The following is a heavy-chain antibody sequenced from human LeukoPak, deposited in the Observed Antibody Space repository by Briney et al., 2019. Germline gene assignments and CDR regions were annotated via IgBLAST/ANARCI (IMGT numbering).Heavy chain of an antibody. CDR1: GFTFSSYA. J-gene: IGHJ4*02. D-gene: IGHD1-26*01. Sequence: GGALRLSRVASGFTFSSYAMSWVRPAPGRGLEWVSAISGSGGSTYYADSVKGRFTISRDNSKNTLYLQMNSLRAEDTAVYYCASLSGTKTDYWGQGTLVTVSS. V-gene: IGHV3-23*01. CDR2: ISGSGGST. CDR3: ASLSGTKTDY.